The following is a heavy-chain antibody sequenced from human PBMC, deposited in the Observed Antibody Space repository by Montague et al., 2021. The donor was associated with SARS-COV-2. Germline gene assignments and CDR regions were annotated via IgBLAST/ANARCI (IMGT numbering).Heavy chain of an antibody. V-gene: IGHV4-34*01. Sequence: SETLSLTCAVYGGSFSGYYWSWICLRPGKGQEWNGEINHSGSTNYNSTPKSRVSITVDMSKTQFSLTLSSVAAADTAVYYCARGRSSRTHYYCMDVWGKGTTVTVSS. J-gene: IGHJ6*03. D-gene: IGHD6-6*01. CDR2: INHSGST. CDR1: GGSFSGYY. CDR3: ARGRSSRTHYYCMDV.